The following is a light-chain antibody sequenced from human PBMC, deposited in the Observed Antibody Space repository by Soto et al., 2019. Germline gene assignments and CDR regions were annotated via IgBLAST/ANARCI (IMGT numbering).Light chain of an antibody. V-gene: IGLV1-47*01. CDR2: RNN. Sequence: QSVLTQPPSASGTPGQRVTISCSGSRSNIGSNYVYWYQQLPGTAPKLLIYRNNQRPSGVPDRFSGSKSGTSASLAISGLRSEDEADYYCAAWDGSLSGYVFGTGTQLTVL. CDR3: AAWDGSLSGYV. J-gene: IGLJ1*01. CDR1: RSNIGSNY.